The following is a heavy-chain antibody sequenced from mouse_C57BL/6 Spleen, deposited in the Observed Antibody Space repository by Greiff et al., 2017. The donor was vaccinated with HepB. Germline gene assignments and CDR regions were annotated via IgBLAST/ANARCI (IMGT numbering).Heavy chain of an antibody. J-gene: IGHJ1*03. D-gene: IGHD2-4*01. CDR2: IYPGSGNT. CDR3: ARGWIYYDYDWYFDV. CDR1: GYTFTDYY. V-gene: IGHV1-76*01. Sequence: QVHVKQSGAELVRPGASVKLSCKASGYTFTDYYINWVKQRPGQGLEWIARIYPGSGNTYYNEKFKGKATLTAEKSSSTAYMQLSSLTSEDSAVYFCARGWIYYDYDWYFDVWGTGTTVTVSS.